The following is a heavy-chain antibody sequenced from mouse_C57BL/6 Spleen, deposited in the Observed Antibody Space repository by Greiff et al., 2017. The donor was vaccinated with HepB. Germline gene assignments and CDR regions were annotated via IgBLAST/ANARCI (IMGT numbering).Heavy chain of an antibody. J-gene: IGHJ2*01. V-gene: IGHV1-81*01. Sequence: QVQLQQSGAELARPGASVKLSCKASGYTFTSYGISWVKQRTGQGLEWIGEIYPRSGNTYYNEKFKGKATLTADKSSSTAYMELRSLTSEDSAVYFCARPNLFYYYGSSVDYWGQGTTLTVSS. CDR2: IYPRSGNT. D-gene: IGHD1-1*01. CDR1: GYTFTSYG. CDR3: ARPNLFYYYGSSVDY.